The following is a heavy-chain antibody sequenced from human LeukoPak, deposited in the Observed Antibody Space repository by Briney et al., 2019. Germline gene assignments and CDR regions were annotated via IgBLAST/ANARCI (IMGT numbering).Heavy chain of an antibody. V-gene: IGHV4-39*01. J-gene: IGHJ4*02. Sequence: SETLSLTCTVSGDSITGSSYYWGWIRQPPGKGLEWIGSMYYSGSTYSNPSLKSRVTISADTSKNQFSLKLKSVTAADTAVYYCARQYYDSTGYYYFDYWGQGTLVTVSS. CDR2: MYYSGST. D-gene: IGHD3-22*01. CDR1: GDSITGSSYY. CDR3: ARQYYDSTGYYYFDY.